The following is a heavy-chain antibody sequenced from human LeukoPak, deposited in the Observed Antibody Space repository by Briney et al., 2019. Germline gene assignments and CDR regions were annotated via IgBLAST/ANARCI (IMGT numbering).Heavy chain of an antibody. J-gene: IGHJ4*02. Sequence: ASVKVSCKASGYSFTSSDINWVRHATGQGPEWVGWINPKSGRTGYAKKFPARVSMTMNTSISTAYMEVNSLTFEDTAVYYCARGRSGLAAAGTYDYWGQGTLITVSS. V-gene: IGHV1-8*01. CDR3: ARGRSGLAAAGTYDY. CDR2: INPKSGRT. CDR1: GYSFTSSD. D-gene: IGHD6-13*01.